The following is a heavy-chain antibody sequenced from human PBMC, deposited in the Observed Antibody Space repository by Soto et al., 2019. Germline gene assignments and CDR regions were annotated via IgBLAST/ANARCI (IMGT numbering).Heavy chain of an antibody. D-gene: IGHD3-3*01. J-gene: IGHJ6*02. CDR3: AKSPYYDFWSGYYKTYYYYGMDV. V-gene: IGHV3-23*01. CDR1: GFTFSSYA. CDR2: ISGSGGST. Sequence: GSLRLSCAASGFTFSSYAMSWVRQAPGKGLEWVSAISGSGGSTYYADSVKGRFTISRDNSKNTLYLQMNSLRAEDTAVYYCAKSPYYDFWSGYYKTYYYYGMDVWGQGTTVTVSS.